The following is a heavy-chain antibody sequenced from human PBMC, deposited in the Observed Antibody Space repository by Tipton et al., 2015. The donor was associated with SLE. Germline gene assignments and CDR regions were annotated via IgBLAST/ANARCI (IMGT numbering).Heavy chain of an antibody. D-gene: IGHD3-22*01. CDR2: IDWNGGST. CDR3: ARGPDSSGSG. J-gene: IGHJ4*02. Sequence: GSLRLSCAASGFYFEDYGMSWVRQGPGKGLEWVSGIDWNGGSTGYADSVKGRFTISRDNSKKTLYLEMNSLTTEDTAFYYCARGPDSSGSGWGQGTLVTVSS. V-gene: IGHV3-20*04. CDR1: GFYFEDYG.